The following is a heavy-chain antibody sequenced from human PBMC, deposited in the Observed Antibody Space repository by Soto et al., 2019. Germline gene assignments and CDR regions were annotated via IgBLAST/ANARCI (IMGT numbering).Heavy chain of an antibody. D-gene: IGHD3-16*01. Sequence: PGGSLRLSCAASGFTFSNYDMHWVRQATGKGLEWVSTISTAGNTYSPGSVKGRFTISRENAKNSLYLQMNSLRADDTAVYYCAKDRLAGGFDYWGQGTLVTVSS. V-gene: IGHV3-13*01. CDR3: AKDRLAGGFDY. CDR1: GFTFSNYD. J-gene: IGHJ4*02. CDR2: ISTAGNT.